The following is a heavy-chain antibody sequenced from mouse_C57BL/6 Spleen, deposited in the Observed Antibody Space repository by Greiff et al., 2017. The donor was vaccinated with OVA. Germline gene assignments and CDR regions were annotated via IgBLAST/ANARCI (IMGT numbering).Heavy chain of an antibody. D-gene: IGHD2-3*01. J-gene: IGHJ4*01. V-gene: IGHV3-6*01. CDR2: ISYDGSN. Sequence: VQLKESGPGLVKPSQSLSLTCSVTGYSITSGYYWNWIRQFPGNKLEWMGYISYDGSNNYNPSLKNRISITRDTSKNQFCLKLNSVTTEDTATYYGARSIYDGYYRAMDYWGQGTSVTVSS. CDR3: ARSIYDGYYRAMDY. CDR1: GYSITSGYY.